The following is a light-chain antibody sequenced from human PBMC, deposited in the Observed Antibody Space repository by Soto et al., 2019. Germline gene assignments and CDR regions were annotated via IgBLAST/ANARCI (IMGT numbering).Light chain of an antibody. CDR2: DAS. V-gene: IGKV1-33*01. Sequence: DIQMTQSPSSLSASVGDRVTITCQASQDISNYLNWYQQKPGKAPKLLIYDASNLETGVPSRFSGSGSWTDFTFTISSLQPEDIATYYCQHYDNLPPFTFGPGTKVDIK. CDR1: QDISNY. CDR3: QHYDNLPPFT. J-gene: IGKJ3*01.